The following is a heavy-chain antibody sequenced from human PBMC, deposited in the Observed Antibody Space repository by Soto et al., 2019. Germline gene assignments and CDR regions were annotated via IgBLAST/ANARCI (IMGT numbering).Heavy chain of an antibody. CDR2: IIPIFGTA. J-gene: IGHJ6*02. V-gene: IGHV1-69*13. Sequence: SVKVSCKASGGTFSSYAISWVRQAPGQGLEWMGGIIPIFGTANYAQKFQGRVTITADESTSTAYMELSSLRSEDTAVYYCARGPILRFLEWLLYYYYYYGMDVWGQGTTVTVSS. CDR3: ARGPILRFLEWLLYYYYYYGMDV. CDR1: GGTFSSYA. D-gene: IGHD3-3*01.